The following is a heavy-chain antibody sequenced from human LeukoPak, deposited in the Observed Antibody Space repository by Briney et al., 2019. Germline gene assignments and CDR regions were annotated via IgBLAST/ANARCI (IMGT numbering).Heavy chain of an antibody. CDR3: ARGTAAGRAADY. D-gene: IGHD6-13*01. CDR1: GYTFTSHD. Sequence: GASVKVSCKASGYTFTSHDINWVRQATGQGLEWMGWMNPNSGNTGYAQKFQGRVTITRNTSISTAYMELSSLRSEDTAVYYCARGTAAGRAADYWGQGTLVTVSS. CDR2: MNPNSGNT. J-gene: IGHJ4*02. V-gene: IGHV1-8*03.